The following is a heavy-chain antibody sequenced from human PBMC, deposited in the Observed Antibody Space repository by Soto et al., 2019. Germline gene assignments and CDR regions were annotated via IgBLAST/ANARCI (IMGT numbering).Heavy chain of an antibody. Sequence: GGSLRLSCAASGFTFSSYAMSWVRQAPGKGLDWVSAISGSGGSTYYADSVKGRFTISRDNSKNTLYLQMNSLRAEDTAVYYCAKDKHIVVVVAATLAAFDIWGQGTMVTVSS. V-gene: IGHV3-23*01. CDR2: ISGSGGST. D-gene: IGHD2-15*01. CDR3: AKDKHIVVVVAATLAAFDI. CDR1: GFTFSSYA. J-gene: IGHJ3*02.